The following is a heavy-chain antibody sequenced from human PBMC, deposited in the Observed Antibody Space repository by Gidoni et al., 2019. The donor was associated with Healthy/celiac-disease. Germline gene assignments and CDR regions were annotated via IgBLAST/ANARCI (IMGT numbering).Heavy chain of an antibody. CDR1: GFTLTSYA. CDR2: ISGSGGST. CDR3: AKSPNGVARPYYFDY. V-gene: IGHV3-23*01. D-gene: IGHD2-8*01. J-gene: IGHJ4*02. Sequence: EVQLLESGGGLVQPGGSLRLSCAASGFTLTSYAMSWVRQAPGKGLEWVSAISGSGGSTYYADSVKGRFTISRDNSKNTLYLQMNSLRAEDTAVYYCAKSPNGVARPYYFDYWGQGTLVTVSS.